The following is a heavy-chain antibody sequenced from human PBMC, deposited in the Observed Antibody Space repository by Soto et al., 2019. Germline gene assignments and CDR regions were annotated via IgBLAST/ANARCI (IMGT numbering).Heavy chain of an antibody. V-gene: IGHV4-39*01. Sequence: SAPLSLTCTVSGCSISRIGYYWGWVRQPPGKGLEWIGSIYYNGVAHYSPSLETRLTISVDTSKNHFSLKLNSVTAADAAIYYCARQYGYNYGHIEHWGQGTVVTVSS. J-gene: IGHJ4*02. CDR2: IYYNGVA. D-gene: IGHD5-18*01. CDR3: ARQYGYNYGHIEH. CDR1: GCSISRIGYY.